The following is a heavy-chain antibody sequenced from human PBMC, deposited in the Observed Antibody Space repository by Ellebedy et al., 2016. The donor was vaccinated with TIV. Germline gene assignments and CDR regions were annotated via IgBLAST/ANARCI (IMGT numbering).Heavy chain of an antibody. Sequence: ASVTVSCXASGYTFTSYGISWVRQAPGQGLEWMGWISAYNGNTNYAQKLQGRVTMTTDTSTSTAYMELRSLRSDDTAVYYCARGVVPAAMADAFDIWGQGTMVTVSS. CDR2: ISAYNGNT. D-gene: IGHD2-2*01. V-gene: IGHV1-18*01. CDR3: ARGVVPAAMADAFDI. CDR1: GYTFTSYG. J-gene: IGHJ3*02.